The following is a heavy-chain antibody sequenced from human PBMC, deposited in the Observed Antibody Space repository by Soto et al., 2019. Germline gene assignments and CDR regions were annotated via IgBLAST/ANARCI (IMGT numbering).Heavy chain of an antibody. CDR2: ISVSGDYT. J-gene: IGHJ4*02. CDR1: GFTFNTYT. V-gene: IGHV3-21*04. CDR3: ATRHLSFCSGGTCNPFDF. Sequence: GGSLRLSCAASGFTFNTYTMNWVRQAPGKGLEWVSTISVSGDYTYYADSVKGRFTISRDNSKNTQYLQMNSLRAGDTAMYYCATRHLSFCSGGTCNPFDFWGQGALVTVS. D-gene: IGHD2-15*01.